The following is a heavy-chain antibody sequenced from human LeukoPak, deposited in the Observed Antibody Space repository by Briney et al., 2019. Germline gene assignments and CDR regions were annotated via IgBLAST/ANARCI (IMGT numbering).Heavy chain of an antibody. CDR1: GFTFSSYG. CDR3: ARYAEYAVSTPCY. V-gene: IGHV3-30*03. J-gene: IGHJ4*02. Sequence: PGGSLRLSRAASGFTFSSYGMHWVRQAPGKGLEWVAVLSYDGNYKYYANSVKGRFAISRDNSENTLYLQMNSLRAEDTAVYYCARYAEYAVSTPCYWGQGTLVTVSA. D-gene: IGHD2-8*01. CDR2: LSYDGNYK.